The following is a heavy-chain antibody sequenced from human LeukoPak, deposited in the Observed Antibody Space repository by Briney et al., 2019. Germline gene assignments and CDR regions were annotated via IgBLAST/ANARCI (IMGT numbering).Heavy chain of an antibody. CDR3: SHRHDGCSGCWDY. D-gene: IGHD3-3*01. CDR2: INWNDGE. J-gene: IGHJ4*02. V-gene: IGHV2-5*01. Sequence: SGPTLVKPTQTLTLTCTFSGFSLTTTGVGVGWIRQPPGKALEWLAFINWNDGERYRPSLKSRLTITKEASSNKEVLMMTNGDPLDAATYYCSHRHDGCSGCWDYWGQGTLVTVSP. CDR1: GFSLTTTGVG.